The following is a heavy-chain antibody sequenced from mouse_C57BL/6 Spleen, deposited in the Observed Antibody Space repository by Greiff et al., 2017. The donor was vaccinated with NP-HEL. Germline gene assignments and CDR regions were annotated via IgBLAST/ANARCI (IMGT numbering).Heavy chain of an antibody. CDR2: INPSSGYT. CDR1: GYTFTSYW. D-gene: IGHD1-1*01. J-gene: IGHJ2*01. CDR3: ARGENYYGSRGDY. Sequence: VQLQQSGAELAKPGASVKLSCKASGYTFTSYWMHWVKQRPGQGLEWIGYINPSSGYTKYNQKFKDKATLTADKSSSTAYMELRSLTSEDTAVYYCARGENYYGSRGDYWGQGTTLTVSS. V-gene: IGHV1-7*01.